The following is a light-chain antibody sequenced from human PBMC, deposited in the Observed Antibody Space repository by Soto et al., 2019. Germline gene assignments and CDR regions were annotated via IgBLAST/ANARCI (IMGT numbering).Light chain of an antibody. CDR3: QQSYNTPYT. CDR2: AAP. CDR1: PTISSY. J-gene: IGKJ2*01. V-gene: IGKV1-39*01. Sequence: DIPMPQSPSSLSASVGDRVTITCRASPTISSYLNWYQQKPGKAPKLLIYAAPSLQSGVPSRFSGSGSGTHFSLTISSLQPEDFTSDYCQQSYNTPYTFGQGTKLEI.